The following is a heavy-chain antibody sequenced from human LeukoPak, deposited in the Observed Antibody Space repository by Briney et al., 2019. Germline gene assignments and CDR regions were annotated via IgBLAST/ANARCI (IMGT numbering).Heavy chain of an antibody. CDR3: AKDDAMIRGVIME. D-gene: IGHD3-10*01. Sequence: GGSLRLSCAASGFTFSSYGMHWVRQAPGKGLEWTALTSYDGSNKYYTDSVKGRFTVSRDNSKNTLYLQMNSLKPEDTAVYYCAKDDAMIRGVIMEWGQGTLVTVSS. J-gene: IGHJ4*02. CDR1: GFTFSSYG. V-gene: IGHV3-30*18. CDR2: TSYDGSNK.